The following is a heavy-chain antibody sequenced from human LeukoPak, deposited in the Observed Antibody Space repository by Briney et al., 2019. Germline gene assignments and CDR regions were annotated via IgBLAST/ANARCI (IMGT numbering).Heavy chain of an antibody. V-gene: IGHV4-39*01. J-gene: IGHJ5*02. Sequence: PSETLSLTCTVSGGSISSSSYYWGWIRQPPGKGLEWIGSIYYSGSTYYNPSLKSRVTISVDTSKKQFSLKLSSVTAADTAVYYCARLGDDAYQRLVIGWFDPWGQGTLVTVSS. CDR2: IYYSGST. CDR3: ARLGDDAYQRLVIGWFDP. D-gene: IGHD2-2*01. CDR1: GGSISSSSYY.